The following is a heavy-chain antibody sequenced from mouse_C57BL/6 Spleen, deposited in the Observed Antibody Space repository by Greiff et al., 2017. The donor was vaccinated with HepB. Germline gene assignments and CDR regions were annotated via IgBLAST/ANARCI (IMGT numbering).Heavy chain of an antibody. Sequence: EVNVVESGGGLVQSGRSLRLSCATSGFTFSDFYMEWVRQAPGKGLEWIAASRNKANDYTTEYSASVKGRFIVSRDTSQSILYLQMNALRAEDTAIYYCARAGRLWYFDVWGTGTTVTVSS. J-gene: IGHJ1*03. CDR3: ARAGRLWYFDV. V-gene: IGHV7-1*01. CDR1: GFTFSDFY. CDR2: SRNKANDYTT.